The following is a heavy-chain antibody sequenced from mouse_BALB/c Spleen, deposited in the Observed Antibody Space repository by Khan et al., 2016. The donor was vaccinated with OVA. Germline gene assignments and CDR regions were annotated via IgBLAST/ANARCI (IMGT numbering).Heavy chain of an antibody. CDR2: IYPGDGDT. CDR3: ASYRYDFFDY. J-gene: IGHJ2*01. Sequence: VQGVESGAELARPGASVKLSCKASGYTFTTYWMQWVKQRPGKGLEWIGTIYPGDGDTRYAQKFKGKATLTADKSSSPAYMQLSSLTSEDSAVYYCASYRYDFFDYWGQGTTLTVAS. D-gene: IGHD2-14*01. V-gene: IGHV1-87*01. CDR1: GYTFTTYW.